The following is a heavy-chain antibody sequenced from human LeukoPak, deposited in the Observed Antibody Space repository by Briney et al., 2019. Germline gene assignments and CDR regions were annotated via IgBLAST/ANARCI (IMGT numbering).Heavy chain of an antibody. CDR2: TFYRSKWSS. CDR3: ARGDGPIHGRYYFDY. D-gene: IGHD3-10*01. CDR1: GDSVSGKSVA. J-gene: IGHJ4*02. Sequence: SQTLSLTCAISGDSVSGKSVAWNWIRQSPSRGLEWLGRTFYRSKWSSEYATSMKGRITINPDTSKNQFSLQLISETPEDTAVYYCARGDGPIHGRYYFDYWGQGTLITVSS. V-gene: IGHV6-1*01.